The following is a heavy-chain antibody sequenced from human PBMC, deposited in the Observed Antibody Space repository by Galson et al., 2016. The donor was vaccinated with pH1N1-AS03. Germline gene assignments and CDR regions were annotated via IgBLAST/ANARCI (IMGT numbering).Heavy chain of an antibody. Sequence: ETLSLTCTVSGGSVSSGSYYWNWIRQPPGKGLEWIGYIYYSGSTNYNPSLKSRVTISVDTSKNQFSLKLSSVTAADTAVYYCARDRGSYYDSDPWESEYYYYGMGVWGQGTTVTVSS. D-gene: IGHD3-10*01. CDR2: IYYSGST. CDR3: ARDRGSYYDSDPWESEYYYYGMGV. J-gene: IGHJ6*02. CDR1: GGSVSSGSYY. V-gene: IGHV4-61*01.